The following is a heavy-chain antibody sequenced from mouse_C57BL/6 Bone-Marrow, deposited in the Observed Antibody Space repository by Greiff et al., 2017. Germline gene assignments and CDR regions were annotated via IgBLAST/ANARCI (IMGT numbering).Heavy chain of an antibody. CDR2: IDPSDSYT. CDR1: GYTFTSYW. J-gene: IGHJ4*01. V-gene: IGHV1-69*01. Sequence: QVQLQQPGAELVMPGASVKLSCKASGYTFTSYWMHWVKQRPGQGLEWIGEIDPSDSYTNYNQKFKGKSTLTVDKSSSTAYMQLSSLTSEDSAVYYCVRDDYTKGAMDYWGQGTSVTVSS. CDR3: VRDDYTKGAMDY. D-gene: IGHD2-12*01.